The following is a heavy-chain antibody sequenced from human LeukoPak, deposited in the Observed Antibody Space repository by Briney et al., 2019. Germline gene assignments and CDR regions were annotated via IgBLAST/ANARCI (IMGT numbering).Heavy chain of an antibody. CDR3: VRDAGYSSSWYLIDDDFDI. J-gene: IGHJ3*02. CDR1: GGSVSGYY. D-gene: IGHD6-13*01. CDR2: IHYSGRT. V-gene: IGHV4-59*02. Sequence: SETLSLTCAVSGGSVSGYYWSWVRQFPGRRLEWIGYIHYSGRTNYNPSLKSRITLSLETSSNQISLELKSVTSADTALYYCVRDAGYSSSWYLIDDDFDIWGQGTMVIVSA.